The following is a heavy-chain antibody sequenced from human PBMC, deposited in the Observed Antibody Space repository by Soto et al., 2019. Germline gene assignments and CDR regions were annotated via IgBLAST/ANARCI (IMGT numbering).Heavy chain of an antibody. Sequence: ASVNVSCKASGYTFTSYGISWVRQAPGQGLEWMGWISAYNGNTNYAQKLQGRVTMTTDTSTSTAYMELRSLRSDDTAVYYCARWRRIAARQRGINYFDYWGQGTLVTVSS. D-gene: IGHD6-6*01. CDR3: ARWRRIAARQRGINYFDY. CDR1: GYTFTSYG. V-gene: IGHV1-18*01. J-gene: IGHJ4*02. CDR2: ISAYNGNT.